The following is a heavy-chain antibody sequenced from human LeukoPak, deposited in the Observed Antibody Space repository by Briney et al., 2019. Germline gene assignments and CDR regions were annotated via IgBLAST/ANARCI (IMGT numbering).Heavy chain of an antibody. V-gene: IGHV4-59*01. D-gene: IGHD1-1*01. Sequence: SETLSLTCTVSGGSISNYYWSWIRQPPGKGLEWIGYIYYSGSTNYNPSLKSRVTISVDTSKSQFSLKLNSVTAADTAVYYCARTGTTGDYFDYWGQGTLVTVSS. CDR1: GGSISNYY. J-gene: IGHJ4*02. CDR3: ARTGTTGDYFDY. CDR2: IYYSGST.